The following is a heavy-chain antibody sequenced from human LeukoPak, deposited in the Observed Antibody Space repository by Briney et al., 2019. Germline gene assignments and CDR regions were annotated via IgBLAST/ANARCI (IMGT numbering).Heavy chain of an antibody. V-gene: IGHV4-34*01. CDR2: INHSGST. D-gene: IGHD6-19*01. CDR1: GGSFSGYY. Sequence: SETLSLTCAVYGGSFSGYYWSWIRQPPGKGLEWIGEINHSGSTNYNPSLKSRVAISVDTSKNQFSLKLSSVTAADTAVYYCARRVQWLVPLYCYYGMDVWGQGTTVTVSS. CDR3: ARRVQWLVPLYCYYGMDV. J-gene: IGHJ6*02.